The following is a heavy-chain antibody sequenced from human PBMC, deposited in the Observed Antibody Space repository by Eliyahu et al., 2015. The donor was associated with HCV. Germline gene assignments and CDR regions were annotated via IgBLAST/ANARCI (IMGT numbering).Heavy chain of an antibody. D-gene: IGHD3-10*02. J-gene: IGHJ4*02. CDR3: ATGTGTSLGTMFVY. V-gene: IGHV3-30*03. Sequence: QVQLVESXGGVVQPGRSLRLSCAASGFNFRTYGMPWVRQSPGKGLDWVAVISYDGSKKYYADSVKGRFTISRDNSKNTLFLQMNSLRVDDTAIYYCATGTGTSLGTMFVYWGQGSLVTVSS. CDR1: GFNFRTYG. CDR2: ISYDGSKK.